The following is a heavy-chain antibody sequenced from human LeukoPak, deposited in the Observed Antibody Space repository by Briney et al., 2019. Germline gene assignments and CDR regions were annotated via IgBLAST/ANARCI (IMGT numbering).Heavy chain of an antibody. V-gene: IGHV4-34*01. CDR2: INHSGST. D-gene: IGHD3-22*01. Sequence: SETLSLTCAVYGGSFSGYYWSWIRQPPGKGLEWIGEINHSGSTNYNPSLKSRVTISVDTSKNQFSLKLSSVTAADTAVYYCARRGNKSYYYDSSGYRFDYWGQGTLITVSS. CDR3: ARRGNKSYYYDSSGYRFDY. CDR1: GGSFSGYY. J-gene: IGHJ4*02.